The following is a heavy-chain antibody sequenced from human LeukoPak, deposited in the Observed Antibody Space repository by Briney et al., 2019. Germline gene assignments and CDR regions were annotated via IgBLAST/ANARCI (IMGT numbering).Heavy chain of an antibody. V-gene: IGHV4-59*01. CDR1: GGSISSYY. CDR3: AGDVMSTALDAFDV. J-gene: IGHJ3*01. D-gene: IGHD1-1*01. CDR2: IYYSGST. Sequence: SETLYLTCTVSGGSISSYYWSWIRQPPGKELERIGYIYYSGSTNYNPSLKSRVTISVDTSKNQFSLQLSSVTAADTAVYYCAGDVMSTALDAFDVWGQGTMVTVSS.